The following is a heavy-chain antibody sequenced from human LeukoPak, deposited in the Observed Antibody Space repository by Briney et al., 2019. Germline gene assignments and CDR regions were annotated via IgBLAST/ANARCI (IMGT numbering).Heavy chain of an antibody. D-gene: IGHD5-18*01. CDR3: AKDSGYSYGYDPPDFYYYGMDV. CDR1: GFTFSRYG. CDR2: ISFDGIDK. V-gene: IGHV3-30*18. Sequence: PGGSLRLSCEDSGFTFSRYGMHWVRQAPGKGLERVAVISFDGIDKPSADSVEGRFTISRDNSKNTLYLQMSSLRAEDTAVYYCAKDSGYSYGYDPPDFYYYGMDVWGQGTTVTVSS. J-gene: IGHJ6*02.